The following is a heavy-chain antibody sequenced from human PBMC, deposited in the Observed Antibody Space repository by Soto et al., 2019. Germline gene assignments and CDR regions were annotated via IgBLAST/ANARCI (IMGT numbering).Heavy chain of an antibody. D-gene: IGHD3-3*01. CDR2: IWYDGSNK. CDR1: GFTFSSYG. J-gene: IGHJ6*02. V-gene: IGHV3-33*01. CDR3: ARGWGVVRFLEWLSTYSYGMDV. Sequence: QVQLVESGGGVVQPGRSLRLSCAASGFTFSSYGMHWVRQAPGKGLEWVAVIWYDGSNKYYADSVKGRFTISRDNSKNTLYLQMNSLRAEERAVYYCARGWGVVRFLEWLSTYSYGMDVWGQGTTVTVSS.